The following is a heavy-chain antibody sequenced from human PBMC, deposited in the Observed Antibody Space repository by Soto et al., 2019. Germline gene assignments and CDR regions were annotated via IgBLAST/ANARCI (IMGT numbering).Heavy chain of an antibody. D-gene: IGHD4-17*01. CDR1: GFTFSGSA. J-gene: IGHJ6*02. Sequence: EVQLVESGGGLVQPGGSLKLSCAASGFTFSGSAMHWVRQASGKGLEWVGRIRSKANSYATAYAASVKGRFTISRDDSKNTAYLQMNSLKTEDTAVYYCTRHPDYGGRFYYYGMDVWGQGTKVTVSS. CDR3: TRHPDYGGRFYYYGMDV. V-gene: IGHV3-73*02. CDR2: IRSKANSYAT.